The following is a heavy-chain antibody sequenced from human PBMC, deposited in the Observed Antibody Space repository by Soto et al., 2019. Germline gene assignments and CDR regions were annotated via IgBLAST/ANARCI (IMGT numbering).Heavy chain of an antibody. CDR1: GFTFSSYA. CDR3: AKDSLVVVAATQGY. Sequence: GGSLRLSCAASGFTFSSYAMSWVRQAPGKGLEWASAISGSGGSTYYADSVKGRFTISRDNSKNTLYLQMNSLRAEDTAVYYCAKDSLVVVAATQGYWGQGTLVTVSS. D-gene: IGHD2-15*01. V-gene: IGHV3-23*01. CDR2: ISGSGGST. J-gene: IGHJ4*02.